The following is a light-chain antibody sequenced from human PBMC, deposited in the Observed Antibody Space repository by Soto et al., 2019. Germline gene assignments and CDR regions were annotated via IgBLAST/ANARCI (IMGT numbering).Light chain of an antibody. CDR3: QQYYSSPFT. CDR2: WAS. CDR1: QSVLYSSNNRNY. J-gene: IGKJ2*01. V-gene: IGKV4-1*01. Sequence: DIVMTQSPDSLAVSLGERVTIHCKSSQSVLYSSNNRNYFAWYQQKPGQPPKLLIYWASTRESGVPDRFSGSGSGTDFTRTISSLQAADVAVYYCQQYYSSPFTFGQGTKLEI.